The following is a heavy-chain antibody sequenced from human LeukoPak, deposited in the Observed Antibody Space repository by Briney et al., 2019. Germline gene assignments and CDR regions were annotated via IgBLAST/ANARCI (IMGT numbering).Heavy chain of an antibody. D-gene: IGHD7-27*01. CDR2: ISSSGSYT. J-gene: IGHJ4*02. CDR3: ARDLRPWGSGAIDW. Sequence: GGSLRLSCAASGFMFTNYAMTWARQTPGKGLECVSSISSSGSYTSYADSVRGRFTISRDNSKNSLYLQMVSLRAEDTAVYYCARDLRPWGSGAIDWWGQGTLVAVSS. CDR1: GFMFTNYA. V-gene: IGHV3-21*01.